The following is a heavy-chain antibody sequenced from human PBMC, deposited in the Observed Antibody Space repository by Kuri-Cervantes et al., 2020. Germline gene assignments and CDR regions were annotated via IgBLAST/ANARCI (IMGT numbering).Heavy chain of an antibody. V-gene: IGHV3-53*04. CDR3: ARGEGYCSGGSCYSWSIDY. D-gene: IGHD2-15*01. J-gene: IGHJ4*02. Sequence: LKISCAASGFTVSSNYMSWVRQAPGKGLEWVSVIYSGGSTYYADSVKGRFTISRHNSKNTLYLQMNSLRAEDTAVYYCARGEGYCSGGSCYSWSIDYWGQGTLVTVSS. CDR2: IYSGGST. CDR1: GFTVSSNY.